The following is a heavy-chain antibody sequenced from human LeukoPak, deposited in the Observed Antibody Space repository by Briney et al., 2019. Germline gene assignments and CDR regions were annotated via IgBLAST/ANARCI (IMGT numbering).Heavy chain of an antibody. Sequence: SETLSLTCTVSGGSISSYYWSWIRQPPGKGLEWIGYIYYSGSTNYNPSLKSRVTISVDTSKNQFSLKLSSVTAADTAVYYCARHSHNEGFTATGQDWYFDLWGRGTLVTVSS. CDR3: ARHSHNEGFTATGQDWYFDL. D-gene: IGHD1-1*01. J-gene: IGHJ2*01. CDR2: IYYSGST. CDR1: GGSISSYY. V-gene: IGHV4-59*08.